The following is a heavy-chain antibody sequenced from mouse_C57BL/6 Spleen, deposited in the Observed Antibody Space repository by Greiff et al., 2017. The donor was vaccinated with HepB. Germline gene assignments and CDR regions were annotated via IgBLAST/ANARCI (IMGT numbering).Heavy chain of an antibody. CDR1: GYTFTSYW. J-gene: IGHJ2*01. Sequence: QVQLQQSGAELVRPGSSVKLSCKASGYTFTSYWMHWVKQRPIQGLEWIGNIDPSDSETHYNQKFKDKATLTVDKSSSTAYMQLSSLTSEDSAVYYCARESGGRGYFDYWGQGTTLTVSS. D-gene: IGHD3-1*01. CDR2: IDPSDSET. V-gene: IGHV1-52*01. CDR3: ARESGGRGYFDY.